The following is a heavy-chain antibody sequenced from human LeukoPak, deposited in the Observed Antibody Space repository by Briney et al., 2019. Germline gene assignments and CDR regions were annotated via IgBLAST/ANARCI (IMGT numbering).Heavy chain of an antibody. D-gene: IGHD3-22*01. J-gene: IGHJ4*02. CDR1: GGTFSSYA. V-gene: IGHV1-69*13. CDR2: IIPIFGTA. CDR3: ARGRRLSYDSSGYYPFDY. Sequence: EASVKVSCKASGGTFSSYAISWVRQAPGQGLEWMGGIIPIFGTANYAQKFQGRVTITSDESTSTAYMELSSLRSEDTAVYYCARGRRLSYDSSGYYPFDYWGQGTLVTVSS.